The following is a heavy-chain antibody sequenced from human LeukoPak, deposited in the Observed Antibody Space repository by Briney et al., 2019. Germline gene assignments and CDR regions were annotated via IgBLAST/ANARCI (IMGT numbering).Heavy chain of an antibody. V-gene: IGHV3-NL1*01. CDR2: IYSGGST. J-gene: IGHJ3*02. D-gene: IGHD5-12*01. Sequence: PGGSLRLSCAASGFTFDDYAMHWVRQAPGKGLEWVSVIYSGGSTYYADSVKGRFTISRDNSKNTLSLQMNSLRAEDTAGYYCAKAYGGYDLSAFDIWGQGTVVTVSS. CDR3: AKAYGGYDLSAFDI. CDR1: GFTFDDYA.